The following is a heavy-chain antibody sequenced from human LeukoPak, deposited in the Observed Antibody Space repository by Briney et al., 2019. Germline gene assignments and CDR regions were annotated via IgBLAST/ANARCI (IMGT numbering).Heavy chain of an antibody. CDR2: IWYDGSNK. V-gene: IGHV3-33*08. CDR3: ARDRGGVAPAAGDY. Sequence: PGGSLRLSCAASGFTFSSYGMHWVRQAPGKGLEWVAVIWYDGSNKYYADSVKGRFTISRDNSKNTLYLQMNSLRAEDTAVYYCARDRGGVAPAAGDYWGQGTLVTVSS. D-gene: IGHD2-2*01. CDR1: GFTFSSYG. J-gene: IGHJ4*02.